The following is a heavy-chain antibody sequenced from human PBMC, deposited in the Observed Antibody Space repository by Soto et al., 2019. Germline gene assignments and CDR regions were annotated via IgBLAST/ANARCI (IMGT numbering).Heavy chain of an antibody. CDR3: ARGLITGSHYSGGWYYFDS. CDR1: GGSISSYY. J-gene: IGHJ4*02. D-gene: IGHD6-19*01. CDR2: MYHSGSA. Sequence: SETLSLTCTVSGGSISSYYWSWIRQPPGKGLEWIGYMYHSGSAYYNPSLKSRVTISVHTSNSQFSLELSSVTAADTAVYYCARGLITGSHYSGGWYYFDSWGQGTQVTVSS. V-gene: IGHV4-59*12.